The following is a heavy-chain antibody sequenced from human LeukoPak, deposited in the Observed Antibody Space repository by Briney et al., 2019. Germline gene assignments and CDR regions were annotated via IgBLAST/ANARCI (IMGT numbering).Heavy chain of an antibody. Sequence: GGSLRLSCAASGFTFSSYEMNWVRQAPGKGLEWVSYISSSGSTIYYADSVKGRLTISRDNSKNTLYLQMNSLRAEDTAVYYCAKDRGFIVVVPAAIIYWGQGTLATVSS. CDR2: ISSSGSTI. CDR3: AKDRGFIVVVPAAIIY. V-gene: IGHV3-48*03. J-gene: IGHJ4*02. D-gene: IGHD2-2*01. CDR1: GFTFSSYE.